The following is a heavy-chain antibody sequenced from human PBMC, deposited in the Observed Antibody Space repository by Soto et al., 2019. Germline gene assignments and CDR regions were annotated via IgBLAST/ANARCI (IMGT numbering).Heavy chain of an antibody. Sequence: PAPGQGLEWMGWISAYNGNTNYAQKLQGRVTMTTDTSTSTAYMELRSLRSDDTAVYYCAAVLRIHAVWFDYWGQGSLVPVSS. D-gene: IGHD2-8*01. V-gene: IGHV1-18*01. J-gene: IGHJ4*02. CDR2: ISAYNGNT. CDR3: AAVLRIHAVWFDY.